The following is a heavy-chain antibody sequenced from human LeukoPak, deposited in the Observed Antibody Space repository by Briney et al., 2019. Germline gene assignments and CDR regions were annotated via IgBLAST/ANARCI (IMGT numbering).Heavy chain of an antibody. CDR2: ITPILGIA. V-gene: IGHV1-69*04. Sequence: SVKVSCKASGGTFSSYAISWVRQAPGQGLEWMGRITPILGIANYAQKFQGRVTITADKSTSTAYMELSSLRSEDRAIYYCARGPALPHYYDTSGYSEFFPHWGQGTLVTVSS. CDR3: ARGPALPHYYDTSGYSEFFPH. CDR1: GGTFSSYA. D-gene: IGHD3-22*01. J-gene: IGHJ1*01.